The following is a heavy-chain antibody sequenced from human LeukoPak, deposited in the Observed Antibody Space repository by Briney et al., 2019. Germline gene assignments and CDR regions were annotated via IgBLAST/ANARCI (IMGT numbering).Heavy chain of an antibody. CDR3: ARVGQGVRGVIYYYYYGMDV. D-gene: IGHD3-10*01. CDR2: ISYDGSNK. Sequence: PGGSLRLSCAASGFTFSSYAMHWVRQAPGKGLERVAVISYDGSNKYYADSVKGRFTISRDNSKNTLYLQMNSLRAEDTAVYYCARVGQGVRGVIYYYYYGMDVWGQGTTVTVSS. V-gene: IGHV3-30-3*01. J-gene: IGHJ6*02. CDR1: GFTFSSYA.